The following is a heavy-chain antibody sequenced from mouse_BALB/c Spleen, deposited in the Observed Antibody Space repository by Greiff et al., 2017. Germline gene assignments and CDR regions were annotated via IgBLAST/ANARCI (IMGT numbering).Heavy chain of an antibody. CDR1: GYTFTDYE. D-gene: IGHD2-1*01. CDR3: TRYGNFPFAY. Sequence: VQLQQSGAELVRPGASVTLSCKASGYTFTDYEMHWVKQTPVHGLEWIGAIDPETGGTAYNQKCKGKATLTADKSSSTAYMDLRSLTSEDSAVYYCTRYGNFPFAYWGQGTLVTVSA. J-gene: IGHJ3*01. V-gene: IGHV1-15*01. CDR2: IDPETGGT.